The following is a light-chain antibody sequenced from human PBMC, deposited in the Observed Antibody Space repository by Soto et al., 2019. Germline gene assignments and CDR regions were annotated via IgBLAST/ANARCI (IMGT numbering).Light chain of an antibody. J-gene: IGKJ3*01. Sequence: DIQMTQSPSSLSASVGDRVTITCRASQSISSYLNWYQQKPGKAPKLLIYAASSLQSGVPSRFSGSGSGTDLTLTISSLQPEDFATYYCQQSYSTPPGTFGPGTKVDIK. CDR2: AAS. CDR1: QSISSY. CDR3: QQSYSTPPGT. V-gene: IGKV1-39*01.